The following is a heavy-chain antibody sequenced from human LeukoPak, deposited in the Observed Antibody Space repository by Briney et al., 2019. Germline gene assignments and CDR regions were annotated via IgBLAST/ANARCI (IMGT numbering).Heavy chain of an antibody. CDR1: GFTFSSYS. CDR2: ISGSSSNI. CDR3: ARDRGPGDSSGYYGV. Sequence: KPGGSLRLSRAASGFTFSSYSMNWVRQAPGKGLEWVSSISGSSSNIYYADSVKGRFTISRNNVKNSLYLQMNSLRAEDTAVYYCARDRGPGDSSGYYGVWGQGTLVTVSS. J-gene: IGHJ4*02. D-gene: IGHD3-22*01. V-gene: IGHV3-21*01.